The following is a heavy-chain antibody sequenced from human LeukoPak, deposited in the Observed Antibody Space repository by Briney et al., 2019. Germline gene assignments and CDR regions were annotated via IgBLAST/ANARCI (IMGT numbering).Heavy chain of an antibody. CDR1: GDGVSSNSAA. CDR3: ARAPYSSGWYFDY. Sequence: SQTLSLTCAISGDGVSSNSAAWNWISQSPSRGLEWLVRTYYRSKWYNDYAVSVKSRITINPDTSKNQFSLQLNSVTPEDTAVYYCARAPYSSGWYFDYWGQGTLVTVSS. J-gene: IGHJ4*02. D-gene: IGHD6-19*01. V-gene: IGHV6-1*01. CDR2: TYYRSKWYN.